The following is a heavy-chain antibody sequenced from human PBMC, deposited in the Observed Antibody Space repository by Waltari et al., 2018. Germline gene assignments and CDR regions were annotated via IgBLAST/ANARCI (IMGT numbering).Heavy chain of an antibody. CDR2: INYDGSRK. Sequence: EVQLVESGGGLVQPGGSLRLSSGASGFTFSRYWMSWVRQTPGKGLQGVAKINYDGSRKYYVDSVKGRFTISRDNARNSVYLQMNSLRVEDTAVYYCAKSRGFEYWGQGALITVSS. CDR3: AKSRGFEY. J-gene: IGHJ4*02. D-gene: IGHD2-2*01. V-gene: IGHV3-7*01. CDR1: GFTFSRYW.